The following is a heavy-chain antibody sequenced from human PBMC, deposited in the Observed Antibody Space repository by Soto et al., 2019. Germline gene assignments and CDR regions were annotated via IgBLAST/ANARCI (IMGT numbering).Heavy chain of an antibody. CDR2: MNPNSGNT. J-gene: IGHJ4*02. V-gene: IGHV1-8*01. D-gene: IGHD6-19*01. Sequence: GLEWMGWMNPNSGNTGYAQKFQGRVTMTRNTSISTAYMELSSLRSEDTAVYYCARAGGIAVAGQFDYWGQGTLVSVSS. CDR3: ARAGGIAVAGQFDY.